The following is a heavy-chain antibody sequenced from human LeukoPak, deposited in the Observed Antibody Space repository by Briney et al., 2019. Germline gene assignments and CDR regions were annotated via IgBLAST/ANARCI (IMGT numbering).Heavy chain of an antibody. CDR2: IFPDGRT. V-gene: IGHV3-53*01. D-gene: IGHD2/OR15-2a*01. J-gene: IGHJ4*02. CDR3: ARTNTVYGDFDY. Sequence: PAGSVRLSCAASGLTVTDNYFSWVRQAPGKGLEWVSVIFPDGRTYHADSVKGRFTISRDRPKNTLLLQMNSLRADDTALYHCARTNTVYGDFDYWGQGILVPVSS. CDR1: GLTVTDNY.